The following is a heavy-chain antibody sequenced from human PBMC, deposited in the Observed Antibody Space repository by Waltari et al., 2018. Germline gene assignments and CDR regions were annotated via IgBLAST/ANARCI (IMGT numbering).Heavy chain of an antibody. V-gene: IGHV3-7*01. CDR1: GFTFTTYW. J-gene: IGHJ4*02. CDR3: TTLARGESGDY. Sequence: EVPLVQSGGGLVQPGGSLGLSCAASGFTFTTYWMKWIRQAPGKGLEWVANINPDGSQKFYVDSVKGRSTVSRDNSQNSLYLQMNNLRAEDTAVYYCTTLARGESGDYWGQGTLVTVSS. CDR2: INPDGSQK. D-gene: IGHD3-10*01.